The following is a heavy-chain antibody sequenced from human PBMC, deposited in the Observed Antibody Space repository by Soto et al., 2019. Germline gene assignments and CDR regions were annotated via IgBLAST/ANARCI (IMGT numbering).Heavy chain of an antibody. CDR3: AKVAKRRPLGQVAAAGTLDYYYYYGMDV. V-gene: IGHV3-23*01. Sequence: GGSLRLSCAASGFTFSSYAMSWVRQAPGKGLEWVSAISGSGGSTYYADSVKGRFTISRDNSKNTLYLKMNSLRAEDTAVYYCAKVAKRRPLGQVAAAGTLDYYYYYGMDVWGQGTTVTVSS. CDR1: GFTFSSYA. D-gene: IGHD6-13*01. J-gene: IGHJ6*02. CDR2: ISGSGGST.